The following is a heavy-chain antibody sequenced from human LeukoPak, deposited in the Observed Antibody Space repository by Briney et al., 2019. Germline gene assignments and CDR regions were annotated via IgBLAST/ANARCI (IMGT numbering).Heavy chain of an antibody. J-gene: IGHJ4*02. V-gene: IGHV1-18*01. CDR3: ARDRDWNLDY. CDR1: GYTFTTYG. Sequence: ASVKVSCKASGYTFTTYGISWVRQAPGQGLGWMGWISAYKGNTNYAQKFQGRVTMTTDTSTSTAYMELRSLTSDDTAVYYCARDRDWNLDYWGQGTLVTVSS. CDR2: ISAYKGNT. D-gene: IGHD1-1*01.